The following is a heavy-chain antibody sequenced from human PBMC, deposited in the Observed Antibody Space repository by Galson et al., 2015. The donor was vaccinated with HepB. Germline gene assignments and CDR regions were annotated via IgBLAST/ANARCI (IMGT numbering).Heavy chain of an antibody. CDR2: ISWNSGSI. D-gene: IGHD6-19*01. Sequence: SLRLSCAASGFTFDDYAMHWVRQAPGKGLEWVSGISWNSGSIGYADSVKGRFTISRDNAKNSLYLQMNSLRAEDTALYYCAKESVANQYYFDYWGQGTLVTV. CDR1: GFTFDDYA. CDR3: AKESVANQYYFDY. V-gene: IGHV3-9*01. J-gene: IGHJ4*02.